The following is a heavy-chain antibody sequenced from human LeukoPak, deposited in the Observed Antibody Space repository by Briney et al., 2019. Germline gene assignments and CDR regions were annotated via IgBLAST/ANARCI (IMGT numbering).Heavy chain of an antibody. CDR2: ISSSSSYI. J-gene: IGHJ4*02. CDR1: GFTFSSYS. V-gene: IGHV3-21*01. Sequence: PGGSLRLSCAASGFTFSSYSMNWVRQAPGKGLEWVSSISSSSSYIYYADSVKGRFTISRDNAKNSLYLQMNSLRAEDTAVYYCASDDYVWGSYSKTDYWGQGTLVTVSS. D-gene: IGHD3-16*01. CDR3: ASDDYVWGSYSKTDY.